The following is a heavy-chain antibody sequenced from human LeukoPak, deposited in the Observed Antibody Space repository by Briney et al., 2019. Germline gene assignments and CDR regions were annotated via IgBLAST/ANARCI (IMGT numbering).Heavy chain of an antibody. V-gene: IGHV3-48*01. D-gene: IGHD5-12*01. Sequence: GGSLRLSCAASGFTFNTHSINWVRQAPGKGLEWVSYISSSSSPIYYADSVKGRFTISRDNAKNSLFIQMNSLRAEDTAVYYCAREGREKVAAITNRYYNYYLDLWGKGTTVTVSS. J-gene: IGHJ6*03. CDR1: GFTFNTHS. CDR2: ISSSSSPI. CDR3: AREGREKVAAITNRYYNYYLDL.